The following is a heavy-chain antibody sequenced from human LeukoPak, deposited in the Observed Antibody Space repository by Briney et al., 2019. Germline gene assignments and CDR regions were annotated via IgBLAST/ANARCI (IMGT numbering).Heavy chain of an antibody. V-gene: IGHV4-61*02. CDR3: ARSRVTIFGVVFLTSWFDP. CDR2: IYTSGST. D-gene: IGHD3-3*01. CDR1: GGSISSGSYY. Sequence: SETLSLTCTVSGGSISSGSYYWSWIRQPAGKGLEWIGRIYTSGSTNYNPSLKSRVTISVDTSKNQFSLKLSSVTAADTAVYYCARSRVTIFGVVFLTSWFDPWGQGTLVTVSS. J-gene: IGHJ5*02.